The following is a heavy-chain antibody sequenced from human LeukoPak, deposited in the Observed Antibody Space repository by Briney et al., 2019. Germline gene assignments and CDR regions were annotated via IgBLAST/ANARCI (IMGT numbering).Heavy chain of an antibody. Sequence: GGSLRLSCAASGFTFSNAWMSWVRQAPGKGLEWVGRIKSKTDGGTTDYAAPVKGRFTISRGDSKNTLYLQMNSLKTEDTAVYYCTVGYDSEWYFDLWGRGTLVTVSS. D-gene: IGHD3-16*01. CDR2: IKSKTDGGTT. J-gene: IGHJ2*01. V-gene: IGHV3-15*01. CDR3: TVGYDSEWYFDL. CDR1: GFTFSNAW.